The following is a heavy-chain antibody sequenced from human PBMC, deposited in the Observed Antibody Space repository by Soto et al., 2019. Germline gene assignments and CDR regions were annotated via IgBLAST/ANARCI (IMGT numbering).Heavy chain of an antibody. CDR3: ARGRKRSGPAATYYYYFGMDF. J-gene: IGHJ6*02. V-gene: IGHV4-34*01. D-gene: IGHD2-2*01. Sequence: QVQLQQWGAGLLKPSETLSLTCAVYGGSFSGYYWSWIRQPPGKGLEWIGEINHSGSTNYNPSLKRRGTISVDTSKNQFSMKLSSVTAADTAVYYCARGRKRSGPAATYYYYFGMDFWGQGTTVTVSS. CDR2: INHSGST. CDR1: GGSFSGYY.